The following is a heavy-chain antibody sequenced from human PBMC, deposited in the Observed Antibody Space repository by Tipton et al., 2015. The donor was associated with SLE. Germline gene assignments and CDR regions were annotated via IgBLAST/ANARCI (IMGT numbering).Heavy chain of an antibody. CDR1: GFTFTSYA. CDR3: VGPLAKPPAY. D-gene: IGHD5-12*01. Sequence: SLRLSCAASGFTFTSYAMSWVRQAPGEGLEWVANIKEDGSEKYYVDSVKGRFTISRDNAKNSLSLQMNSLRAEDTAVYYCVGPLAKPPAYWGQGTLVTVSS. CDR2: IKEDGSEK. J-gene: IGHJ4*02. V-gene: IGHV3-7*01.